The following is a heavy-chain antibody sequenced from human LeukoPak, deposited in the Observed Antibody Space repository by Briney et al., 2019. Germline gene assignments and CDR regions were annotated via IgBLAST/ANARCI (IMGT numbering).Heavy chain of an antibody. CDR1: GGSISSAGYC. CDR2: IYYSGST. CDR3: ARDRVVHHTRYFGY. V-gene: IGHV4-31*11. Sequence: SETLSLTCAVSGGSISSAGYCWSCIRQHPGKGMEWIGYIYYSGSTYYNPSLRGGVPIPVTTSKNHFSLKLTSVTATDTAVYYCARDRVVHHTRYFGYWGQGTLVTVSS. D-gene: IGHD2-15*01. J-gene: IGHJ4*02.